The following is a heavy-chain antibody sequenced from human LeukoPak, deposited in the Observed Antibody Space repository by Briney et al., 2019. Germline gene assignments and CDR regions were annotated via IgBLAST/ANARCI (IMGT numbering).Heavy chain of an antibody. CDR2: INPNSGGT. J-gene: IGHJ4*02. CDR1: GYTFTSYA. CDR3: ARAGSGYSYGYYFDY. Sequence: ASVKVSCKASGYTFTSYAMNWVRQAPGQGLEWMGWINPNSGGTNYAQKFQGRVTTTRDTSISTAYMELSRLRSDDTAVYYCARAGSGYSYGYYFDYWGQGPLVTVSS. V-gene: IGHV1-2*02. D-gene: IGHD5-18*01.